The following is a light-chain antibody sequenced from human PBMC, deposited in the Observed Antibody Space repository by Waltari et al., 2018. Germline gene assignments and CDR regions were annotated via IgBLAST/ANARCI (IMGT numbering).Light chain of an antibody. CDR3: QQINDYPFT. V-gene: IGKV1D-13*01. Sequence: IQMTQSPSSLSASIGDRVTITCRASQGISKYLAWYQQKPGEVPKLLIYAASTLESGVPSRFSGSGSGTDFTLTISNLQPEDFATYYCQQINDYPFTFGPGTKVDIK. CDR2: AAS. J-gene: IGKJ3*01. CDR1: QGISKY.